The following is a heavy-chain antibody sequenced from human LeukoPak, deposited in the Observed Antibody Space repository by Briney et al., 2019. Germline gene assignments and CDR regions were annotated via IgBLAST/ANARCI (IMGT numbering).Heavy chain of an antibody. V-gene: IGHV3-53*01. CDR2: IYSGGAT. D-gene: IGHD6-19*01. J-gene: IGHJ4*02. Sequence: PGGSLRLSCAVSAFSVSSNYMNWVRQAPGKGLEWVSVIYSGGATYYADSVRGRFTISRDNSKNMVSLQMTSLGAEDTAVYYCARGRFSGPDDYWGQGTLVTASS. CDR3: ARGRFSGPDDY. CDR1: AFSVSSNY.